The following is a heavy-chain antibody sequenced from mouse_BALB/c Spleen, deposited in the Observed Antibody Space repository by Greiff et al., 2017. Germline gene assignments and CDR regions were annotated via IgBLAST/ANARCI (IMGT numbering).Heavy chain of an antibody. CDR1: GYTFTDYE. D-gene: IGHD2-14*01. V-gene: IGHV1-15*01. Sequence: QVQLQQSGAELVRPGASVTLSCKASGYTFTDYEMHWVKQTPVHGLEWIGAIDPETGGTAYNQKFKGKATLTADKSSSTAYMELRSLTSEDSAVYYCTRDRYGAMDYWGQGTSVTVSS. J-gene: IGHJ4*01. CDR3: TRDRYGAMDY. CDR2: IDPETGGT.